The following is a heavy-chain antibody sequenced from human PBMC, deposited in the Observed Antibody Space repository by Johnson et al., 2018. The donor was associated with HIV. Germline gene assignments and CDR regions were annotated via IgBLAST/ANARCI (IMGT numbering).Heavy chain of an antibody. Sequence: QVQLVESGGGVVQPGRSLRLSCAASGFTFSSYGMHWVRQTPGKGLEWVAVVWFDGSHKYYADSVKGRFTISRDNAKKSLYLQMNSLRAEDTAVYYCARGRYAFDIWGQGTMVTVSS. CDR1: GFTFSSYG. CDR2: VWFDGSHK. V-gene: IGHV3-33*01. CDR3: ARGRYAFDI. J-gene: IGHJ3*02.